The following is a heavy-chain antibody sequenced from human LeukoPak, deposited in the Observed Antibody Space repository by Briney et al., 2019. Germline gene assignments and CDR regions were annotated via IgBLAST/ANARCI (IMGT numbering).Heavy chain of an antibody. CDR2: ISGSGGST. J-gene: IGHJ4*02. CDR1: GFTFSDYY. V-gene: IGHV3-23*01. CDR3: AKVRSPGITIFGVGDDY. Sequence: PGGSLRLSCAASGFTFSDYYMSWIRQAPGKGLEWVSAISGSGGSTYYADSVKGRFTISRDNSKNTLYLQMNSLRTEDTAVYYCAKVRSPGITIFGVGDDYWGQGTLVTVSS. D-gene: IGHD3-3*01.